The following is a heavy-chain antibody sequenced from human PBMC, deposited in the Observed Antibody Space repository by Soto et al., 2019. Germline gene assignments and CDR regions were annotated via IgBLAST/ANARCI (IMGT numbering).Heavy chain of an antibody. J-gene: IGHJ6*03. Sequence: QLQLQESGPGLVKPSETLSLTCTVSGGSISSSSYYWGWIRQPPGKGLEWIGSIYYSGSTYYNPSLKSRVTISVDTSKNQFSLKLSSVTAADTAVYYCARLRARAYYYYYMDVWGKGTTVTVSS. CDR2: IYYSGST. CDR1: GGSISSSSYY. V-gene: IGHV4-39*01. CDR3: ARLRARAYYYYYMDV.